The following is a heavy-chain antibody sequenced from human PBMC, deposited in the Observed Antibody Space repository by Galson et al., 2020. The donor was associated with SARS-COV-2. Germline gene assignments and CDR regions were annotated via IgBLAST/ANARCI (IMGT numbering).Heavy chain of an antibody. V-gene: IGHV1-2*02. CDR1: GYTFNDYF. CDR2: INPNSGRT. Sequence: AYVKVSCKATGYTFNDYFLHWVRQAPGQGLEWMGWINPNSGRTNYPQKFQGRVTMTRDTSISTAYMELSRLRSDDTAVYYCAREVAGYDSGWYLVYWGQGSLVTVSA. D-gene: IGHD6-19*01. J-gene: IGHJ4*02. CDR3: AREVAGYDSGWYLVY.